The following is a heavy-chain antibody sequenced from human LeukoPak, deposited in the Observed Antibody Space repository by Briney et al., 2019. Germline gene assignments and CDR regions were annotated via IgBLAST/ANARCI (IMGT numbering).Heavy chain of an antibody. J-gene: IGHJ4*02. CDR3: ARSAWGYDSSFDY. CDR2: ISAYNGNT. Sequence: ASVTVSCKASGYTFTSYGISWVRQAPGQGLEGTGWISAYNGNTNYAQKLQGRVTMTTDTSTSTAYMELRSLRSDDTAVYYCARSAWGYDSSFDYWGQGTLVTVSS. CDR1: GYTFTSYG. V-gene: IGHV1-18*01. D-gene: IGHD3-22*01.